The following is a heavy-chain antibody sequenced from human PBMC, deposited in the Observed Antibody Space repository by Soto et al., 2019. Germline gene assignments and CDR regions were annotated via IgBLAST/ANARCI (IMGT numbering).Heavy chain of an antibody. V-gene: IGHV1-3*01. CDR2: INAGNGNT. CDR1: GYTFTIYA. CDR3: ARDGVSSSWYPNYYYYGMDV. J-gene: IGHJ6*02. D-gene: IGHD6-13*01. Sequence: ASVKVSCKASGYTFTIYAMHWVRQAPGQRLEWMGWINAGNGNTKYSQKFQGRVTITRDTSASTAYMELSSLRSEDTAVYYCARDGVSSSWYPNYYYYGMDVWGQGTTVTVSS.